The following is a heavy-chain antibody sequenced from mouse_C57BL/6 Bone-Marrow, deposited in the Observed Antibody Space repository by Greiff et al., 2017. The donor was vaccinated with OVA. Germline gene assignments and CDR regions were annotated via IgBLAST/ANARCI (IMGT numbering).Heavy chain of an antibody. V-gene: IGHV3-6*01. J-gene: IGHJ3*01. Sequence: DVQLQESGPGLVKPSQSLSLTCSVTGYSITSGYYWNWIRQFPGNKLEWMGYISYDGSNNYNPSLKNRISITRDTSKNQFFLKLNSVTTEDTATYYCAGGSPAAWFAYWGQGTLVTVSA. CDR1: GYSITSGYY. CDR2: ISYDGSN. CDR3: AGGSPAAWFAY.